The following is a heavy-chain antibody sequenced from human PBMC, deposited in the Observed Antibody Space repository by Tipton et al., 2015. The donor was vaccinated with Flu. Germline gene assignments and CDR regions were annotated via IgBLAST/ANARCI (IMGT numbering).Heavy chain of an antibody. Sequence: TLSLTCSVSGGSIRSGTYYWSWIRQHPGKGLEWIGHISNSGSTDYEPSLKSRVSISVDTSKNQFSLRLSSVTAADTAVYFCARGIGGYDWFDYWGQGTLVTVSS. CDR2: ISNSGST. V-gene: IGHV4-31*03. CDR1: GGSIRSGTYY. D-gene: IGHD5-12*01. J-gene: IGHJ4*02. CDR3: ARGIGGYDWFDY.